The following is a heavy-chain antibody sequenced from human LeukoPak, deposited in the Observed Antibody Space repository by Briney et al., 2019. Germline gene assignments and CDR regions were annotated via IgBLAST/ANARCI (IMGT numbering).Heavy chain of an antibody. CDR1: GFTFSSYA. V-gene: IGHV3-30*04. Sequence: PGGSLRLSCAASGFTFSSYAMHWVRQAPGKGLEWVAVISYDGSNKYYADSVEGRFTISRDNSKNTLYLQMNSLRAEDTAVYYCARDAPDYYYYMDVWGKGTTVTVSS. J-gene: IGHJ6*03. CDR2: ISYDGSNK. CDR3: ARDAPDYYYYMDV.